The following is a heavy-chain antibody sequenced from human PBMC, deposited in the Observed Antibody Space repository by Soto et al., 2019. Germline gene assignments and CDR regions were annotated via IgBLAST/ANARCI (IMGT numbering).Heavy chain of an antibody. V-gene: IGHV3-33*01. CDR2: IWYDGSNK. Sequence: PGGSLRLSCAASGFTFSSYGMHWVRQAPGKGLEWVAVIWYDGSNKYYADSVKGRFTISRDNSKNTLYLQMNSLRAEDTAVYYCARDSSSPGFDYWGQGTLVTVSS. J-gene: IGHJ4*02. CDR3: ARDSSSPGFDY. CDR1: GFTFSSYG. D-gene: IGHD6-6*01.